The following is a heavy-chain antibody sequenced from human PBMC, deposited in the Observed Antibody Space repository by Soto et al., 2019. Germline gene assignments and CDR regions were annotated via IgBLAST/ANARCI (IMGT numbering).Heavy chain of an antibody. D-gene: IGHD2-15*01. V-gene: IGHV3-33*01. Sequence: GGSLRLSCAASGFTFSSYGMHWVRQAPGKGLEWVAVIWYDGSNKYYADSVKGRFTISRDNSKNTLYLQMNSLRAEDTAVYYCARDPYCSGGSCYGIDYYYYGMDVWGQGTTVTVSS. CDR2: IWYDGSNK. CDR3: ARDPYCSGGSCYGIDYYYYGMDV. J-gene: IGHJ6*02. CDR1: GFTFSSYG.